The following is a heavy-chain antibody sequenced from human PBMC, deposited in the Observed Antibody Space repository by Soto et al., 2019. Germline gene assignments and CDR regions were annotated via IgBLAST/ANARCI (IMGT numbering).Heavy chain of an antibody. J-gene: IGHJ4*02. CDR3: AKGPVQLWSSDY. V-gene: IGHV3-23*01. CDR2: ISWSAGNT. CDR1: GFTFSNYS. D-gene: IGHD1-1*01. Sequence: GRSLRLSCAASGFTFSNYSVNWVRQAPGKGLEWGSGISWSAGNTYYADSVKGRLTISRDNSKDTLYLQRNSLRAEDTAVYYCAKGPVQLWSSDYWGQGTLVKVSS.